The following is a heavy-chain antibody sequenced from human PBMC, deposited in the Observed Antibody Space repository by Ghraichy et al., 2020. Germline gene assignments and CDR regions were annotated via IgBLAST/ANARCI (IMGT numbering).Heavy chain of an antibody. Sequence: SETLSLTCTVSGVSITGYYWSWIRQPPGKEREWIGYIYHTGSTDYNPSLKSRVSISMETSKSQFSLKLTSVTAADTAVYYCARDYSQFGPWGQGTLVTVSS. V-gene: IGHV4-59*01. J-gene: IGHJ5*02. CDR3: ARDYSQFGP. CDR2: IYHTGST. D-gene: IGHD2-21*01. CDR1: GVSITGYY.